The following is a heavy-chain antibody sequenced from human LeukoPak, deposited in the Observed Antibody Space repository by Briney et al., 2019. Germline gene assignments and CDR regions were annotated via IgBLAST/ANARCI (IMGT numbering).Heavy chain of an antibody. CDR2: IDHGGST. CDR1: GGSFSGYH. J-gene: IGHJ6*03. D-gene: IGHD3-3*01. CDR3: ARALLNVFGVVWEDRYYYYMDV. Sequence: SETLSLTCAVYGGSFSGYHWSWIRQPPGKGLGWIGEIDHGGSTNYNPSLKSRVTISVDTSKNQFSLKLSSVTAAETAVYYCARALLNVFGVVWEDRYYYYMDVWGKGTTVTVSS. V-gene: IGHV4-34*01.